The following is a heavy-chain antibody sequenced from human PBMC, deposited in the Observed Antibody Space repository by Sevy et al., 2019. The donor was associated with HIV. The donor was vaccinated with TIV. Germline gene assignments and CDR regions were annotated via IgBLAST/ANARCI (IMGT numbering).Heavy chain of an antibody. CDR1: GYTFPSYA. Sequence: ASVKVSCKASGYTFPSYAMNWVRQAPGQGLEWMGWINTNTGNPTYAQGFTGRFVFSLDTSVSTAYLQISSLKAEDTAAYYCARDPNFVIAAETYFDYWGQRTLVTVSS. J-gene: IGHJ4*02. V-gene: IGHV7-4-1*02. D-gene: IGHD6-6*01. CDR3: ARDPNFVIAAETYFDY. CDR2: INTNTGNP.